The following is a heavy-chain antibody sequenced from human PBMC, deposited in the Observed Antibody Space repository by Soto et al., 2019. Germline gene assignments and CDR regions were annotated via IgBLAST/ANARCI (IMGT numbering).Heavy chain of an antibody. Sequence: QVQLVESGGGVVQPGRSLRLSCAASGFTFSSYGMHWVRQAPGKGLEWVAVISYDGSNKYYADSVKGRFTISRDNSKNREYLQMNNLRAVDTAEYYCAKDQVDIVVVPAAMVYYYCGRDVGGLGSTVTVSS. V-gene: IGHV3-30*18. J-gene: IGHJ6*02. CDR3: AKDQVDIVVVPAAMVYYYCGRDV. CDR2: ISYDGSNK. CDR1: GFTFSSYG. D-gene: IGHD2-2*01.